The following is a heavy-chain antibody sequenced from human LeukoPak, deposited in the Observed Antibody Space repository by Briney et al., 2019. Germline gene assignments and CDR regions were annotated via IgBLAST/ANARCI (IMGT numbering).Heavy chain of an antibody. Sequence: GASVKVSCKASGGTFSSYAISWVRQAPGQGLEWMGRIIPIFGTANYAQKFQGRVTITTDESTSTAYMELSSLRSEDTAVCYCARSPDGYNYSGAFDIWGQGTMVTVSS. D-gene: IGHD5-24*01. CDR2: IIPIFGTA. V-gene: IGHV1-69*05. J-gene: IGHJ3*02. CDR1: GGTFSSYA. CDR3: ARSPDGYNYSGAFDI.